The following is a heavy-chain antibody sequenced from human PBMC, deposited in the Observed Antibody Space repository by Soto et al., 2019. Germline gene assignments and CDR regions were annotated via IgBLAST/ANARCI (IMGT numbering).Heavy chain of an antibody. CDR3: AGRASRYYYGSSGYFDY. V-gene: IGHV4-59*01. CDR1: GGSISSYY. D-gene: IGHD3-22*01. CDR2: IYYSGST. J-gene: IGHJ4*02. Sequence: ASETLSLTCTVSGGSISSYYWSWIRQPPGKGLEWIGYIYYSGSTNYNPSLKSRVTISVDTSKNQFSLKLSSVTAADTAVYYCAGRASRYYYGSSGYFDYWGPGTLVTVSS.